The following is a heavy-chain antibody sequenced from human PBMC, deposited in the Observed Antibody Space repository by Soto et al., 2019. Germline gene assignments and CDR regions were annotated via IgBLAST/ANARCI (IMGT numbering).Heavy chain of an antibody. CDR2: IDPSDSYT. CDR1: GYSFTSYW. Sequence: PGESLKISCKGSGYSFTSYWISWVRQMPGKGLEWMGRIDPSDSYTNYSPSFQGHVTISADKSISTAYLQWSSLKASDTAMYYCALIDYYYDSSGYSSYYYGMDVWGQGTTVTVSS. J-gene: IGHJ6*02. V-gene: IGHV5-10-1*01. CDR3: ALIDYYYDSSGYSSYYYGMDV. D-gene: IGHD3-22*01.